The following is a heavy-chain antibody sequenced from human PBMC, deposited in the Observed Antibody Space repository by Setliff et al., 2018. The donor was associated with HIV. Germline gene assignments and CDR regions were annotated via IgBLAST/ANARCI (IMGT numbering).Heavy chain of an antibody. V-gene: IGHV1-18*01. CDR1: GYTFTSYG. Sequence: ASVKVSCKASGYTFTSYGISWVRQAPGQGLEWMGGISAYNGNTNYAQKLQGRVTMTTDTSTSTAYMELRSLRSDDTAVYYCARAQYSSSWNYYYYYMDVWGKGTTVTVSS. J-gene: IGHJ6*03. CDR2: ISAYNGNT. CDR3: ARAQYSSSWNYYYYYMDV. D-gene: IGHD6-13*01.